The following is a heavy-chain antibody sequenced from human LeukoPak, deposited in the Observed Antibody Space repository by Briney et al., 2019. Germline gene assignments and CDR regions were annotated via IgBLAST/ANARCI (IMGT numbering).Heavy chain of an antibody. V-gene: IGHV4-34*01. D-gene: IGHD2-2*02. CDR2: INHSGGT. CDR3: ARGAVVVPAAIANYFDY. CDR1: GGSFSGYY. Sequence: EPSETLSLTCAVYGGSFSGYYWSWIRQPPGKGLEWIGEINHSGGTNYNPSLKSRVTISVDTSKNQSSLKLSSVTAADTAVYYCARGAVVVPAAIANYFDYWGQGTLVTVSS. J-gene: IGHJ4*02.